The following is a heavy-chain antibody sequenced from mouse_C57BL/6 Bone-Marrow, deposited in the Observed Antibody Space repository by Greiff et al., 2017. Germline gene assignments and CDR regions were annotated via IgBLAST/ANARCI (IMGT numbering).Heavy chain of an antibody. D-gene: IGHD2-1*01. CDR3: VKEEIYNGNYAAWFAY. J-gene: IGHJ3*01. CDR2: IRSKSNNYAT. Sequence: EVKLVESGGGLVQPKGSLKLSCAASGFSFNTYAMNWVRQAPGKGLEWVARIRSKSNNYATYYADSVKDRFTISRDDSESMLYLQMNNLKTNDTAMYYCVKEEIYNGNYAAWFAYWGQGTLVTVSA. V-gene: IGHV10-1*01. CDR1: GFSFNTYA.